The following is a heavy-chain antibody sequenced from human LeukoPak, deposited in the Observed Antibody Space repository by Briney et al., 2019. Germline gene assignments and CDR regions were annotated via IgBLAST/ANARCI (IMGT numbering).Heavy chain of an antibody. Sequence: ASVRVSCKASGYTFTSYGISWVRQAPGQGLEWMGWISAYNGNTNYAQKLQGRVTMTTDTSTSTAYMERRSLKSDDTAVYYCARVARRGVGGPSSLAAARPIRDYYYYYMDVWGKGTTVTVSS. J-gene: IGHJ6*03. D-gene: IGHD6-6*01. V-gene: IGHV1-18*01. CDR1: GYTFTSYG. CDR2: ISAYNGNT. CDR3: ARVARRGVGGPSSLAAARPIRDYYYYYMDV.